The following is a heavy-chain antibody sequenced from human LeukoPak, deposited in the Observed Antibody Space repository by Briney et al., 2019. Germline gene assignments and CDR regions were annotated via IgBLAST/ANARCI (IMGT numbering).Heavy chain of an antibody. CDR3: ARGRARTQGPYYYYGMDV. CDR1: GGSFSGYY. V-gene: IGHV4-34*01. CDR2: INHSGST. D-gene: IGHD1-14*01. J-gene: IGHJ6*04. Sequence: PSETLSLTCAVYGGSFSGYYWSWVRQPPGKGLEWIGEINHSGSTNYNPSLTSRVTISVDTSKNQFSLKLSSVTAADTAVYYCARGRARTQGPYYYYGMDVWGKGTTVTVSS.